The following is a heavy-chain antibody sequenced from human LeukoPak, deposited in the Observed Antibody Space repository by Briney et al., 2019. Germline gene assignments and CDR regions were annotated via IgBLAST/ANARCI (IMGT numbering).Heavy chain of an antibody. V-gene: IGHV3-7*01. D-gene: IGHD2-15*01. Sequence: GGSLRLSCAGSGFTFSSHWMSWVRQSPGKGPEWVAHIKEDGSEKCYVDSVKGRFTVSRDNAKNSLYLQMNSLTADDTAVYYCARDLGYCSAGNCYSVFDYWGQGTLVTVSS. CDR2: IKEDGSEK. CDR1: GFTFSSHW. J-gene: IGHJ4*02. CDR3: ARDLGYCSAGNCYSVFDY.